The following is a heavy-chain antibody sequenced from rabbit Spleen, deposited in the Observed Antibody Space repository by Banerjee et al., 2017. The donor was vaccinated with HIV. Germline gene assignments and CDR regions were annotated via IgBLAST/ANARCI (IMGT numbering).Heavy chain of an antibody. CDR3: ARALYSGANPCGL. V-gene: IGHV1S45*01. CDR2: INTATGKS. J-gene: IGHJ6*01. Sequence: QEQLEESGGGLVKPEGSLTLTCKASGFSFSDRDVMCWVRQAPGKGLEWIACINTATGKSVYATWAKGRFTISRTSSTTVTLQMTSPTAADTATYFCARALYSGANPCGLWGPGTLVTVS. CDR1: GFSFSDRDV. D-gene: IGHD4-1*01.